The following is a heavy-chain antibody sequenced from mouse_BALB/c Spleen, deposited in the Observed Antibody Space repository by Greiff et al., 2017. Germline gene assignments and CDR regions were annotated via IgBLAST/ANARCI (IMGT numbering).Heavy chain of an antibody. CDR2: IWAGGST. D-gene: IGHD1-1*01. Sequence: VQRVESGPGLVAPSQSLSITCTVSGFSLTSYGVHWVRQPPGKGLEWLGVIWAGGSTNYNSALMSRLSISKDNSKSQVFLKMNSLQTDDTAMYYCASALLLGGFAYWGQGTLVTVSA. CDR1: GFSLTSYG. J-gene: IGHJ3*01. CDR3: ASALLLGGFAY. V-gene: IGHV2-9*02.